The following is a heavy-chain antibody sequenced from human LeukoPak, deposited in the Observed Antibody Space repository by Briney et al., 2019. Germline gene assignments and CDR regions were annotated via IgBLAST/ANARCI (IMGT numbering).Heavy chain of an antibody. D-gene: IGHD1-26*01. CDR1: GGSISSYY. CDR2: FYCIGST. CDR3: VRVHSGSYYADYYVYMDV. V-gene: IGHV4-59*01. J-gene: IGHJ6*03. Sequence: SETLSLTCTGSGGSISSYYWSWIRQPPRKGLEWIGYFYCIGSTNYNHSLKSRVTISVDTSKNQFSLKLSSVTAADTAVHYCVRVHSGSYYADYYVYMDVWGKGTTVTVSS.